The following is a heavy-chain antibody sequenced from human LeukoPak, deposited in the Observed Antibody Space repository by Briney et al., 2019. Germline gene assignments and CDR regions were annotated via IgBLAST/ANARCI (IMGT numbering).Heavy chain of an antibody. CDR3: AKDRIAARHYFDY. J-gene: IGHJ4*02. CDR1: GFTLSNYG. CDR2: IPHDGSNE. Sequence: PGGSLRLSCAASGFTLSNYGMHWVRQAPGKGLEWVAFIPHDGSNEHYVDSVKGRFTISRDNSKNTLYLQMNSLRAEDTAVYYCAKDRIAARHYFDYWGQGTLVTVSS. D-gene: IGHD6-6*01. V-gene: IGHV3-30*02.